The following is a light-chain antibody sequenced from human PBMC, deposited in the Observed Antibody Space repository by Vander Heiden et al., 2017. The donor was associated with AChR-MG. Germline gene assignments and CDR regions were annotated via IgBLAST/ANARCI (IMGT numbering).Light chain of an antibody. V-gene: IGLV2-14*01. CDR1: SSDVGGYNY. Sequence: QSALTQPASVSGSPGQSITISCTGTSSDVGGYNYVSWYQQHPGKAPKLMIDEVVTRPSGVSNRFSGAKSGNTASLTISALQAEDEADYYCSSYTSSGTLVVFGGGTKLTVL. CDR3: SSYTSSGTLVV. J-gene: IGLJ2*01. CDR2: EVV.